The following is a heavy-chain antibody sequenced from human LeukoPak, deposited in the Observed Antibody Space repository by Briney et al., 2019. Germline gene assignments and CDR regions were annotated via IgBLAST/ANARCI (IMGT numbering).Heavy chain of an antibody. CDR1: GGAISPYY. V-gene: IGHV4-59*01. CDR2: IYYSGST. CDR3: ARGRWRIDY. Sequence: SETLSLTCTVSGGAISPYYWTWIRQPPGKGLEWIGYIYYSGSTNYNPSLKRRVTISVDTSKNQFALKLTSVTAADTAVYYCARGRWRIDYWGQGTLVTVSS. J-gene: IGHJ4*02. D-gene: IGHD4-23*01.